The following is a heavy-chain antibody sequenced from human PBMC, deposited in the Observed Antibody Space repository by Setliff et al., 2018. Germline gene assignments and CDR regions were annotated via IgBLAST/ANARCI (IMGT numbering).Heavy chain of an antibody. Sequence: GESLKISCKGSGYNFTSYWIGWVRQMPGKGLEWMGIIYPGDSDTRYSPSFQGQVTISADKSISTAYLQWSSLKASDTAMYYCARVYAAVVGYYYYYMDVWGKGTTVTVSS. D-gene: IGHD6-19*01. CDR2: IYPGDSDT. V-gene: IGHV5-51*01. J-gene: IGHJ6*03. CDR3: ARVYAAVVGYYYYYMDV. CDR1: GYNFTSYW.